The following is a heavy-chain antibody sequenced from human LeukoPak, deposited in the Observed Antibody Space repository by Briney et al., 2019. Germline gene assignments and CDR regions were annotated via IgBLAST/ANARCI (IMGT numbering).Heavy chain of an antibody. CDR2: INHSGST. D-gene: IGHD2-15*01. CDR1: GGSFSGYY. V-gene: IGHV4-34*01. J-gene: IGHJ4*02. Sequence: PSETLSLTCAVYGGSFSGYYWSWIRRPPGKGLEWIGEINHSGSTNYNPSLKSRVTISVDTSKNQFSLKLSSVTAADTAVYYCARLWNGYCSGGSCYSRDYWGQGTLVTVSS. CDR3: ARLWNGYCSGGSCYSRDY.